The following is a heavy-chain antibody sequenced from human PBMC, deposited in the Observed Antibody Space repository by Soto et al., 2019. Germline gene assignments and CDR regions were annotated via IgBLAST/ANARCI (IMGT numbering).Heavy chain of an antibody. J-gene: IGHJ5*02. CDR2: IYYSGST. CDR1: GGSISSSSYY. Sequence: SETLSLTCTVSGGSISSSSYYWGWIRQPPGKGLEWIGSIYYSGSTYYNLSLKSRVTISVDTSKNQFSLKLSSVTAADTAVYYCAGRETMVRWLDPWGQATLVTVCS. V-gene: IGHV4-39*01. CDR3: AGRETMVRWLDP. D-gene: IGHD3-10*01.